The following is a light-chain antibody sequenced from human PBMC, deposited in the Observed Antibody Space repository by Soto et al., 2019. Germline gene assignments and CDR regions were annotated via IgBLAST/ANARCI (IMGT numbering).Light chain of an antibody. J-gene: IGKJ2*01. V-gene: IGKV3-20*01. CDR2: GAS. CDR3: QRYGSSPPFT. CDR1: QRISSRY. Sequence: EIVLTQSPGTLSLSPGERATLSCRASQRISSRYLAWYQQKPGQAPRLLISGASTRATGIPDSFSGSGSGTAFTLTFRSLGLEDFAVDFCQRYGSSPPFTFAQGTKVEI.